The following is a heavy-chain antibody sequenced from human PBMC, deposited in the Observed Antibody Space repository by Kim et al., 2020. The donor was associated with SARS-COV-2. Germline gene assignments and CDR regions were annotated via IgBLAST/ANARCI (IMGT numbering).Heavy chain of an antibody. Sequence: GGSLRLSCAASGFTFSSYAMSWVRQAPGKGLEWVSAISGSGGSTYYADSVKGRFTISRDNSKNTLYLQMNSLRAEDTAVYYCAKDQGSGRYSGYDIDYWGQGTLVTVSS. V-gene: IGHV3-23*01. CDR3: AKDQGSGRYSGYDIDY. D-gene: IGHD5-12*01. J-gene: IGHJ4*02. CDR1: GFTFSSYA. CDR2: ISGSGGST.